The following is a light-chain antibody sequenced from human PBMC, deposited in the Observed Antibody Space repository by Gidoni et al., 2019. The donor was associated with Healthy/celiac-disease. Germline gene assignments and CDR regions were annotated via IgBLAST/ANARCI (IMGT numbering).Light chain of an antibody. J-gene: IGKJ2*01. Sequence: DIVVTQSPATLSLSPGDRATLSCRASQSVSSYLAWYQQKPGQAPRLLIYDASNRATGIPARFSGSGSGTDFTLTISSLEPDDFAVYYCQQRSNCPPYTFGQGTKLEIK. V-gene: IGKV3-11*01. CDR3: QQRSNCPPYT. CDR2: DAS. CDR1: QSVSSY.